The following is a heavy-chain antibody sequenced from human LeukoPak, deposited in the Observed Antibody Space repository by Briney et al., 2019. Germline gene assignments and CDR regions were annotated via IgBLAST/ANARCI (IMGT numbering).Heavy chain of an antibody. Sequence: GGSPRLSCAASGFTFSSYAMSWVRQAPGKGLEWVSAISGSGGSTYYADSVKGRFTISRDNSKNTLYLQMNSLRAEDTAVYYCAKGRIVVVPAASDYWGQGTLDTVSS. CDR2: ISGSGGST. J-gene: IGHJ4*02. CDR1: GFTFSSYA. V-gene: IGHV3-23*01. CDR3: AKGRIVVVPAASDY. D-gene: IGHD2-2*01.